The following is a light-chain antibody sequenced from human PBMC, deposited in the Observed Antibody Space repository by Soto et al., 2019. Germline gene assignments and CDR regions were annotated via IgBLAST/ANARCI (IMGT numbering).Light chain of an antibody. Sequence: QSALTQPASVSGSPGQSITISCTGTSSDVGSYNLVSWYQQHPVKAPKLMIYEGSKRPSGVSNRCSGSKSGNTASLTISVLQAEDEADYYCCSYAGSSTWVFGGGTKLTVL. CDR2: EGS. CDR3: CSYAGSSTWV. CDR1: SSDVGSYNL. V-gene: IGLV2-23*01. J-gene: IGLJ3*02.